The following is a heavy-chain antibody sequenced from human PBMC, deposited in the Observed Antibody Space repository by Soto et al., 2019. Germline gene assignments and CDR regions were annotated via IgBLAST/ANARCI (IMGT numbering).Heavy chain of an antibody. CDR3: TTGWSRKAY. J-gene: IGHJ4*02. CDR2: IKSQSDGGTT. Sequence: EVQLVESGGDLVKPGGYLRLSCADSGFIFSNAWMSWVRQAPGNGLEWVGRIKSQSDGGTTDYAAPVKGRFNISRDDSKNTLYLQMCGLKLDDTAVYYCTTGWSRKAYWGQGTLATVSS. D-gene: IGHD3-3*01. V-gene: IGHV3-15*01. CDR1: GFIFSNAW.